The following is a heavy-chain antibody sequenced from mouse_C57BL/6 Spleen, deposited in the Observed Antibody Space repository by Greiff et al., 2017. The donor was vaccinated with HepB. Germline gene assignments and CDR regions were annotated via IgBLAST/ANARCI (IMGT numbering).Heavy chain of an antibody. D-gene: IGHD1-1*01. Sequence: QQSCKASGYTFTSYWMHWVKQRPGRGLEWIGRIDPNSGGTKYNEKFKSKATLTVDKPSSTAYMQLSSLTSEDSAVYYCAKDGHYYGSSSWFAYWGQGTLVTVSA. CDR1: GYTFTSYW. V-gene: IGHV1-72*01. CDR2: IDPNSGGT. CDR3: AKDGHYYGSSSWFAY. J-gene: IGHJ3*01.